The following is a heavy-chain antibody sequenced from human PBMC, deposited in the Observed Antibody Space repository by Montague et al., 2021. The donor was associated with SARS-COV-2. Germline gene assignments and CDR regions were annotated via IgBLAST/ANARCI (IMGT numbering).Heavy chain of an antibody. CDR1: GGSISSGSYY. V-gene: IGHV4-61*02. J-gene: IGHJ6*03. CDR2: IYTSGST. D-gene: IGHD3-9*01. Sequence: TLSLTCTVSGGSISSGSYYWSWIRQPAGKGLEWIGRIYTSGSTNYSPSLKSRVTISVDTSKNQFSLKLSSVTAADTAVYYCAREGRTTDYDILTGYYYYYYMDVWGKGTTVTVSS. CDR3: AREGRTTDYDILTGYYYYYYMDV.